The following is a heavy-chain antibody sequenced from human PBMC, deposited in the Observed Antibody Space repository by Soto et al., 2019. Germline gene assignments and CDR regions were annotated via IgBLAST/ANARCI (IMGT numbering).Heavy chain of an antibody. D-gene: IGHD6-13*01. CDR1: GFTFGDYA. CDR3: TSAQQLVMGHYYYGMDV. J-gene: IGHJ6*02. V-gene: IGHV3-49*03. Sequence: SLRLSCTASGFTFGDYAMSWFRQAPGKGLEWVGFIRSKAYGGTTEYAASVKGRFTISRDDSKSIAYLQMNSLKTEDTAVYYCTSAQQLVMGHYYYGMDVWGQGTTVTVSS. CDR2: IRSKAYGGTT.